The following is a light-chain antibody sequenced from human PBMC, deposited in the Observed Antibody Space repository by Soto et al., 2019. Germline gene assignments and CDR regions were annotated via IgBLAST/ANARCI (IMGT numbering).Light chain of an antibody. J-gene: IGKJ4*02. CDR3: HQRSSWPRT. CDR2: DAS. V-gene: IGKV3-11*01. Sequence: EIVLTQSPATLSLSPGEGATLSCRASQSVGKYLVWYQQKPGQAPRLLIYDASTRATGIPARFSGSGSGAEFTLTISSLEPEDFALYYCHQRSSWPRTFGRGTKVEVK. CDR1: QSVGKY.